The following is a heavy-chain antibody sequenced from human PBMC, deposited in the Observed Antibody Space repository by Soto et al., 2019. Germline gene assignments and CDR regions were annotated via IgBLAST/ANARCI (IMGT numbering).Heavy chain of an antibody. V-gene: IGHV3-66*01. Sequence: EVQLVESGGGLVQPGGSLRLSCAASGFSVSDNYMSWVRQAPGKGLEWISVIYSSGDTYYADSVKGRLTISRDNSRNTLSLQINDLGVEDTAISYCARDPGYGRGVSFDPWGQGIPVTVSS. CDR3: ARDPGYGRGVSFDP. CDR2: IYSSGDT. CDR1: GFSVSDNY. D-gene: IGHD2-8*01. J-gene: IGHJ5*02.